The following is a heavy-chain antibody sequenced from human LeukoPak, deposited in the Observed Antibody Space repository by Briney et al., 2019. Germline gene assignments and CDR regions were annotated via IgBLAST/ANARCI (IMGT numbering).Heavy chain of an antibody. D-gene: IGHD3-10*01. J-gene: IGHJ6*04. CDR2: ISYDGSNK. CDR1: GFTFSSYA. V-gene: IGHV3-30*04. Sequence: GGSLRLSCAASGFTFSSYAMHWVRQAPGKGLEWVAVISYDGSNKYYADSVKGRFTISRDNSKNTLYLRMNSLRAEDTAVYYCARDYMVRGVSGMDVWGKGTTVTVSS. CDR3: ARDYMVRGVSGMDV.